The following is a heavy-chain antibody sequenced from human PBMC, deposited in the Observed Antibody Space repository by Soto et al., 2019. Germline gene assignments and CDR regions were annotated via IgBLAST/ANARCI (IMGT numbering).Heavy chain of an antibody. J-gene: IGHJ3*02. CDR2: INPSGGST. CDR3: ARASISGAFDI. CDR1: GYTFTSYY. D-gene: IGHD3-10*01. Sequence: QVQLVQSGAEVKKPGASVKVSCKASGYTFTSYYMHWVRQAPGQGLEWMGIINPSGGSTSYAQKFQGRVTMTMDTSTSTVYMELCSLRSEDTAVYYCARASISGAFDIWGQGTMVTVSS. V-gene: IGHV1-46*01.